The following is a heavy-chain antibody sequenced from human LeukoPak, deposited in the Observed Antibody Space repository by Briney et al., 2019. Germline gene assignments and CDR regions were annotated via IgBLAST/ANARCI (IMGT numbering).Heavy chain of an antibody. J-gene: IGHJ5*02. CDR1: GYTFTVYY. D-gene: IGHD1-14*01. CDR2: INPNSGGT. V-gene: IGHV1-2*02. Sequence: ASVTVSCKASGYTFTVYYMHWVRQAPGQGLEWMGWINPNSGGTNYAQKFQGRVTITRDTSISTAYMELSRLRSDDTAVYYCARDPVYAALKNWFDPWGQGTLVTVSS. CDR3: ARDPVYAALKNWFDP.